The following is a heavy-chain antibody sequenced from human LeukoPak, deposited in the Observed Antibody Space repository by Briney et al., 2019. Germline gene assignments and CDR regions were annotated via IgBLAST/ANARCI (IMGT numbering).Heavy chain of an antibody. Sequence: GGSLRLSCAASGFTFSSYGMHWVRQAPGKGLEWVAFIRYDGSNKYYADSVKGRFTISRDNAKNSLYLQMNSLRAEDTAVYYCARPMKGDYLGVDYYYYYGMDVWGQGTTVTVSS. J-gene: IGHJ6*02. CDR3: ARPMKGDYLGVDYYYYYGMDV. D-gene: IGHD4-17*01. V-gene: IGHV3-30*02. CDR1: GFTFSSYG. CDR2: IRYDGSNK.